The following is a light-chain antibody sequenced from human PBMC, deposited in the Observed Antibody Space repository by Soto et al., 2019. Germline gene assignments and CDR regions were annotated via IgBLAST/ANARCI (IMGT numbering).Light chain of an antibody. J-gene: IGKJ5*01. CDR2: GAS. Sequence: EIVMTQSPATLSVSPGETTRLSCRASQSINSDVAWYQQKVGQTPRLLIHGASTRATGIAARFSGSGSGTDFTLTISSLEPEDFAVYYCQQRSNWPSFGQGTRLEIK. V-gene: IGKV3-11*01. CDR1: QSINSD. CDR3: QQRSNWPS.